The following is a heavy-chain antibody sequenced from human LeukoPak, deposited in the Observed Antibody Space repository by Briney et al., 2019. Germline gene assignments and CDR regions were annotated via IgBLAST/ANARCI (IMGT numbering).Heavy chain of an antibody. D-gene: IGHD3-10*01. CDR3: ARDEEEVGWFGELWGRYFDY. Sequence: ASVKVSCKASGYTFTIYAMNWVRQAPGQGLEWMGWINTNTGNPTYAQGFTGRFVFSLDTSVSTAYLRISSLKAEDTAVYYCARDEEEVGWFGELWGRYFDYWGQGTLVTVSS. CDR2: INTNTGNP. J-gene: IGHJ4*02. V-gene: IGHV7-4-1*02. CDR1: GYTFTIYA.